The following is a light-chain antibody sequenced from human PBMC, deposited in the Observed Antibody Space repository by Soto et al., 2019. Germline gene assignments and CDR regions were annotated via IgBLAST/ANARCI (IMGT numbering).Light chain of an antibody. Sequence: DIVMTQSPLSLPVTPGEPASISCRSSQSLLHSNGYYYLDWYLQKPGQSPQLLIYLASKRASGVPARFSGSGSGTDFTLKISRVEAEDVGVYYCMQAHQIPLTFAGGTKVEIK. CDR3: MQAHQIPLT. CDR1: QSLLHSNGYYY. CDR2: LAS. J-gene: IGKJ4*01. V-gene: IGKV2-28*01.